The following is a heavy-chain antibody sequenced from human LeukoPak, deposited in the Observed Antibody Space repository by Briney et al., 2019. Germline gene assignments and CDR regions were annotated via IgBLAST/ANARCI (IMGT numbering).Heavy chain of an antibody. D-gene: IGHD6-19*01. CDR2: INHSGST. Sequence: SETLSLTCAVYGGSFSGYYWSWIRQPPGKGLEWIGEINHSGSTNYNPSLKSRVTISVDTSKNQFSLKPSSVTAADTAVYYCARTQQWLVLSRYYYYYMGVWGKGTTVTISS. J-gene: IGHJ6*03. CDR3: ARTQQWLVLSRYYYYYMGV. CDR1: GGSFSGYY. V-gene: IGHV4-34*01.